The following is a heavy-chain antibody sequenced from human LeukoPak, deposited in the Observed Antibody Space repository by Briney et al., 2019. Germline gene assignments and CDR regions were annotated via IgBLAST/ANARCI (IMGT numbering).Heavy chain of an antibody. V-gene: IGHV1-24*01. J-gene: IGHJ6*02. Sequence: ASVKVSCKVSGYTLTELSMHWVRRAPGKGLEWMGGFDPEDGETIYAQKFQGRVTMTEDTSTDTAYMELSSLRSEDTAVYYCATWAVATAENYYYGMDVWGQGTTVTVSS. CDR1: GYTLTELS. D-gene: IGHD5-12*01. CDR2: FDPEDGET. CDR3: ATWAVATAENYYYGMDV.